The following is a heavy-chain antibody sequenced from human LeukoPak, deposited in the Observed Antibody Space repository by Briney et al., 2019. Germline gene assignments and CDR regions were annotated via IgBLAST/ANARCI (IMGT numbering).Heavy chain of an antibody. CDR1: GGSISSGSYY. J-gene: IGHJ5*02. CDR2: IYYSGTT. Sequence: SSQTLSLTCTVSGGSISSGSYYWSWIRQPPGKGLEWIGYIYYSGTTNYNPSLKRRVTISVDTSKNQFSLQLSSVTAADTAVYYCARTYYYDSSGLYWFDPWGQGTLVTVSS. CDR3: ARTYYYDSSGLYWFDP. D-gene: IGHD3-22*01. V-gene: IGHV4-61*01.